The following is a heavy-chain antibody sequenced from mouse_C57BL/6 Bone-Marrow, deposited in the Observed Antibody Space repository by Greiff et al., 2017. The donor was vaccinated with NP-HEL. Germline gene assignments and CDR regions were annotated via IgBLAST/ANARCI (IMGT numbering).Heavy chain of an antibody. Sequence: EVKLQESGPGLVKPSQSLSLTCSVTGYSITSGYYWNWIRQFPGNKLEWMGYISYDGSNNYNPSLKNRISITRATSKNQFFLKLNSVTTEDTATYYCAREGGRWYFDVWGTGTTVTVSS. CDR2: ISYDGSN. D-gene: IGHD1-1*01. CDR1: GYSITSGYY. V-gene: IGHV3-6*01. J-gene: IGHJ1*03. CDR3: AREGGRWYFDV.